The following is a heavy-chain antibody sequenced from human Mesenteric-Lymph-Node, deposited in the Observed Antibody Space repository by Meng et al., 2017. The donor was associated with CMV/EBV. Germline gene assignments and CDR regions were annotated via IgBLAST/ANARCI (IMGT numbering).Heavy chain of an antibody. CDR1: GFTFSSYA. Sequence: GESLKISCAASGFTFSSYAMHWVRQAPGKGLEWVAVISYDGSNKYYADSVKGRFTISRDNSKNTLYLQMNSLRAEDTAVYYCARSSGFFDYWGQGTLVTSPQ. CDR2: ISYDGSNK. D-gene: IGHD6-19*01. J-gene: IGHJ4*02. V-gene: IGHV3-30*04. CDR3: ARSSGFFDY.